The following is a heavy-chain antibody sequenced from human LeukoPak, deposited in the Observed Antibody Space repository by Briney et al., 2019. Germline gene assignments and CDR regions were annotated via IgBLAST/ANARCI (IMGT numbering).Heavy chain of an antibody. Sequence: GGSLRLSCASSGFIFSDYYMSWIRQVPGKGLEWISYISSSGDVIYSVDSVKGRFTISRDNAKSLLYLQMNSLRADDTAVYFCAAEVSPKVFDYRGQGTLVTVSS. CDR3: AAEVSPKVFDY. CDR2: ISSSGDVI. V-gene: IGHV3-11*01. CDR1: GFIFSDYY. J-gene: IGHJ4*02.